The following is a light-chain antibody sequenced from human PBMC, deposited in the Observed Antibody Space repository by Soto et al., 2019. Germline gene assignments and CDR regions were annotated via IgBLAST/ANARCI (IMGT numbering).Light chain of an antibody. Sequence: EIVLTQSPGTMSLSPGDRATLSCRVSQSRSSNYLAWYQPRPGQSPRLLVDGASSRDTGIPDRFSGSGFGTDFALTISRLEPADSAVYYCHQYDKAPFTFCPGTRVGIK. V-gene: IGKV3-20*01. J-gene: IGKJ3*01. CDR2: GAS. CDR3: HQYDKAPFT. CDR1: QSRSSNY.